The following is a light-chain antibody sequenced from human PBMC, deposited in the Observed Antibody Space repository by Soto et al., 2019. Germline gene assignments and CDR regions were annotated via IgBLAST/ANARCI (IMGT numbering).Light chain of an antibody. CDR2: VVS. V-gene: IGLV2-14*01. CDR3: ASYTGGSTLVV. Sequence: QSVLTQPASVSGSPGQSITISCTGTSSDVGRYNYVSWYQQYPGKAPKLMIYVVSSRPSGVSNRFSGSKSGNTAFLTISGLQAEDEADYYCASYTGGSTLVVFCGGTKVAVL. CDR1: SSDVGRYNY. J-gene: IGLJ2*01.